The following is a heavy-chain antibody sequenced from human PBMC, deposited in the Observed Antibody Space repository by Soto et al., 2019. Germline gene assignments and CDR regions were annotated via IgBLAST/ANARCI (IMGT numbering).Heavy chain of an antibody. V-gene: IGHV6-1*01. CDR3: VRLIGNSWLDF. CDR1: GDSVSSSSVT. CDR2: TYYRSKWYN. D-gene: IGHD1-26*01. J-gene: IGHJ5*01. Sequence: PXXTLSLTCAISGDSVSSSSVTWNCIRQSPSRGLEWLGRTYYRSKWYNDYAESVKSRITINPDTSKNQFSLHLKSVTPEDTAVYYCVRLIGNSWLDFWGQGTLVTVSS.